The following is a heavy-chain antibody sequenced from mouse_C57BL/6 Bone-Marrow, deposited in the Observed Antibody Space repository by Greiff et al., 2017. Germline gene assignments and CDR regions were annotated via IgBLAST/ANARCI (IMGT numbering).Heavy chain of an antibody. V-gene: IGHV5-6*01. Sequence: EVQLVESGGDLVKPGGSLKLSCAASGFTFSSYGMSWVRQTPDKRLEWVATISSGGSYTYYPDSVKGRFTISRDNAKNTLYLQMSSLKSEDTAMYYCARQGIYYYGSSSAWFAYWGQGTLVTVSA. CDR3: ARQGIYYYGSSSAWFAY. CDR1: GFTFSSYG. J-gene: IGHJ3*01. CDR2: ISSGGSYT. D-gene: IGHD1-1*01.